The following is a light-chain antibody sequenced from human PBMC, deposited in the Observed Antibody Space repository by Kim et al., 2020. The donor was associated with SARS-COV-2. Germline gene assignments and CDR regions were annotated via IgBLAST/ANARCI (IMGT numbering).Light chain of an antibody. CDR3: QQYDIPPFT. CDR2: DAS. CDR1: QTINNW. V-gene: IGKV1-5*01. Sequence: SAFVGDRVTITGRASQTINNWLAWYQQKPGKAPKVLVFDASSLESGVPSTFSGSGSGTEFTLTISSLQPDDFATYYCQQYDIPPFTFGQGTKLEI. J-gene: IGKJ2*01.